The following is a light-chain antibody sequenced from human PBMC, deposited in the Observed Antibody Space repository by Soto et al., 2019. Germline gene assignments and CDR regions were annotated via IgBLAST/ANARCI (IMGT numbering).Light chain of an antibody. CDR3: QSYDSSLRAWV. Sequence: QSVLTQPPSVSGAPGQTVTISCTGSSSNLGAGYEVHWYQQLPGTAPKLLIYANNNRPSGVRDRFSGSKSGTSAYLGITGLQAEDEADYYCQSYDSSLRAWVFGGGTQLTVL. CDR1: SSNLGAGYE. J-gene: IGLJ3*02. CDR2: ANN. V-gene: IGLV1-40*01.